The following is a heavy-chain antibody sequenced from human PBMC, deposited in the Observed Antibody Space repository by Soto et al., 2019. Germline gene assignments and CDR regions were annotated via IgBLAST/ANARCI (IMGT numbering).Heavy chain of an antibody. CDR3: ARDGVDCGGDCYSDYYYYGMDV. J-gene: IGHJ6*02. V-gene: IGHV3-21*01. D-gene: IGHD2-21*02. CDR1: GFTFSSYS. Sequence: GGSLRLSCAASGFTFSSYSMNWVRQAPGKGLEWVSSISSSSSYIYYADSVKGRFTISRDNAKNSLYLQMNSLRAEDTAVYYCARDGVDCGGDCYSDYYYYGMDVWGQGTTVTVSS. CDR2: ISSSSSYI.